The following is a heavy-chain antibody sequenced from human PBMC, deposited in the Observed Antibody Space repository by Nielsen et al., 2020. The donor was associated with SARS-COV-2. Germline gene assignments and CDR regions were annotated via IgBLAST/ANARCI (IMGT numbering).Heavy chain of an antibody. V-gene: IGHV3-30*02. CDR2: IRYDGSNK. CDR3: AKDYHHPGRVDYYGSGSYRGTGWFDP. Sequence: GESLKISCAASGFTFSSYGMHWVRQAPGKGLEWVAFIRYDGSNKYYADSVKGRFTISRDNSKNTLYLQMNSLRAEDTAVYYCAKDYHHPGRVDYYGSGSYRGTGWFDPWGQGTLVTVSS. D-gene: IGHD3-10*01. J-gene: IGHJ5*02. CDR1: GFTFSSYG.